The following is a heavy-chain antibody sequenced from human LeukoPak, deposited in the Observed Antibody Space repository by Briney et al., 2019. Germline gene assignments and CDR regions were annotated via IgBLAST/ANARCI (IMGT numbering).Heavy chain of an antibody. CDR3: AKTHGPYCSGGSCLDYYYYMDV. J-gene: IGHJ6*03. D-gene: IGHD2-15*01. V-gene: IGHV3-23*01. Sequence: GGSLRLSCAASGFTFDSAMSWVRQAPGKGLEWVSSISGNGDSTYYADSVKGRFTISRDNSKNTLYLQMNSLRAEDTAVYYCAKTHGPYCSGGSCLDYYYYMDVWGKGTTVTVSS. CDR2: ISGNGDST. CDR1: GFTFDSA.